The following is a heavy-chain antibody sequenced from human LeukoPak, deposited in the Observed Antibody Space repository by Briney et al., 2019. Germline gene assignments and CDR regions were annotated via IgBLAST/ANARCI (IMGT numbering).Heavy chain of an antibody. D-gene: IGHD6-19*01. V-gene: IGHV3-48*03. Sequence: PGGSLRLSCAASGFTFSCYEMNWVRQAPGKGLEWVSYISSSGSTIYYADSVRGRFTISRDNAKNSLYLQMNSLRAEDTAVYYCARDSGWYPVDYWGQGTLVTVSS. CDR1: GFTFSCYE. CDR2: ISSSGSTI. CDR3: ARDSGWYPVDY. J-gene: IGHJ4*02.